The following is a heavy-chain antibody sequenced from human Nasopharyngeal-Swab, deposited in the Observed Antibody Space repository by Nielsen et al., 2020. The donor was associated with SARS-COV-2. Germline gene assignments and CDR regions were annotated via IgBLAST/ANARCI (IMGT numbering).Heavy chain of an antibody. J-gene: IGHJ4*02. CDR3: AKGRVPVADV. D-gene: IGHD6-19*01. CDR2: IVGNGAST. V-gene: IGHV3-23*01. Sequence: GASLKISCVASGLTFSNAAMNWVRQAPGKGLEWVSGIVGNGASTYYGDSVKGRFTISRDNSKNTVYLQMNSLRAEDTAVYYCAKGRVPVADVWGQGTLVTVSS. CDR1: GLTFSNAA.